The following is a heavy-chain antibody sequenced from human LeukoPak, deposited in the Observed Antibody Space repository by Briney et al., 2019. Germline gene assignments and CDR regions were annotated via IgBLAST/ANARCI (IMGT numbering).Heavy chain of an antibody. CDR2: IYTSGST. CDR3: ARHSSSFSSLDY. J-gene: IGHJ4*02. Sequence: SETLSLTCTVSGGFISSYYWSWIGQPAGKGLEWIGRIYTSGSTTYNPSLKSRVTMSVDTSKNQYSLRLNSVTAADTAVYYCARHSSSFSSLDYWGQGTLVTVSS. D-gene: IGHD6-6*01. CDR1: GGFISSYY. V-gene: IGHV4-4*07.